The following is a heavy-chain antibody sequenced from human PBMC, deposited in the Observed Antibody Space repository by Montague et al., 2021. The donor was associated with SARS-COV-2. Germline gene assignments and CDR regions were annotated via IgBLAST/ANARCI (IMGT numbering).Heavy chain of an antibody. CDR1: GGSISSSSYY. J-gene: IGHJ4*02. V-gene: IGHV4-39*07. D-gene: IGHD6-13*01. Sequence: SETLSLTCTVFGGSISSSSYYWGWIRQPPGKGLEWIGSIYYSGSTYYNPSLKSRVTMSIDTSESQFSLHLRSVTAADTGVYYCARVPFSSSWYYLDYWGQGTLVTVSS. CDR2: IYYSGST. CDR3: ARVPFSSSWYYLDY.